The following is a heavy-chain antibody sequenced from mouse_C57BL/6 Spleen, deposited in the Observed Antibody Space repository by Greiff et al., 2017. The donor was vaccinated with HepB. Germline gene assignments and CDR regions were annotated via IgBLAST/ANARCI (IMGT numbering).Heavy chain of an antibody. J-gene: IGHJ2*01. CDR1: GYTFTSYW. CDR3: ARGGQLRPGVYFDY. D-gene: IGHD3-2*02. Sequence: QVQLKQPGAELVRPGTSVKLSCKASGYTFTSYWMHWVKQRPGQGLEWIGVIDPSDSYTNYNQKFKGKATLTVDTSSSTAYMQLSSLTSEDSAVYYCARGGQLRPGVYFDYWGQGTTLTVSS. CDR2: IDPSDSYT. V-gene: IGHV1-59*01.